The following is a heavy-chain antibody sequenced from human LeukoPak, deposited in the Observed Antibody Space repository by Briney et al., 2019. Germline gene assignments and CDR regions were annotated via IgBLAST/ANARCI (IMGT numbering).Heavy chain of an antibody. CDR1: GDSISSSSYY. D-gene: IGHD6-13*01. CDR2: IYYSGSI. V-gene: IGHV4-39*01. CDR3: ARQRIAATDPKLNWFDP. Sequence: SETLSLTCTVSGDSISSSSYYWGWIRQPPGKGLEWIGSIYYSGSIYYNPSLKSRVTISIDTSKNQFSLRLTSVTAADTAVYPCARQRIAATDPKLNWFDPWGQGTLVTVSS. J-gene: IGHJ5*02.